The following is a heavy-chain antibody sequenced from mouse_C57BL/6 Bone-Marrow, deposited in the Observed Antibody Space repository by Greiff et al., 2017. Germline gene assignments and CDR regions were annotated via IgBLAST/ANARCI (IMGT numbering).Heavy chain of an antibody. CDR2: ISDGGSYT. CDR1: GFTFSSYA. CDR3: ARIRGWYFDV. Sequence: EVQRVESGGGLVKPGGSLKLSCAASGFTFSSYAMSWVRQTPEKRLEWVATISDGGSYTYYPDNVKGRVTISRDNAKNTLYLQMSQLKSEDTAMYYCARIRGWYFDVWGTGTTVTVSS. J-gene: IGHJ1*03. V-gene: IGHV5-4*01.